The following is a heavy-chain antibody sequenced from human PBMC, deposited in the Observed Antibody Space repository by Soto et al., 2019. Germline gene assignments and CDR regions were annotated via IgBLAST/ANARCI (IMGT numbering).Heavy chain of an antibody. Sequence: SVKVSCKASGGTFSSHAISWVRQAPGQGLEWMGGIIPIFGTANYAQKFQGRVTITADESTSTAYMELSSLRSEDTAVYYCARRDIVAAGGWFDPWGQGTLVTVSS. CDR2: IIPIFGTA. V-gene: IGHV1-69*13. CDR3: ARRDIVAAGGWFDP. D-gene: IGHD6-13*01. J-gene: IGHJ5*02. CDR1: GGTFSSHA.